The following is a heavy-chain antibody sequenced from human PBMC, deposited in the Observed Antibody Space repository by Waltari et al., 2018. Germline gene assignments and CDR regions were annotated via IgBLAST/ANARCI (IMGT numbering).Heavy chain of an antibody. Sequence: QVQLVQSGAEVKKPGASVKVSCKVSGYTLTELPMHWVRQAPGNRLEWMGGFKTEEGETIYAQKYQGRVTMTEDTSTDTAYMELSSLRSEDTAVYYCATNGPLRFLEWLPPRYGMDVWGQGTTVTVSS. V-gene: IGHV1-24*01. J-gene: IGHJ6*02. CDR3: ATNGPLRFLEWLPPRYGMDV. CDR1: GYTLTELP. CDR2: FKTEEGET. D-gene: IGHD3-3*01.